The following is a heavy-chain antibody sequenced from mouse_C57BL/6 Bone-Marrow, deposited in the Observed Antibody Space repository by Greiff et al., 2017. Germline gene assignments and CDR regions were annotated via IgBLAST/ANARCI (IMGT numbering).Heavy chain of an antibody. CDR1: GYTFTSYW. Sequence: QVQLQQPGAELVKPGASVKMSCKASGYTFTSYWITWVKPRPGQGLEWIGDIYPTSGRTNYNEKFKSKAILTVDTSSNTDYMQLSSLTSEDSAVFYCARSGPLGRSFDDWGQGTTLTVYS. CDR3: ARSGPLGRSFDD. J-gene: IGHJ2*01. D-gene: IGHD4-1*01. CDR2: IYPTSGRT. V-gene: IGHV1-55*01.